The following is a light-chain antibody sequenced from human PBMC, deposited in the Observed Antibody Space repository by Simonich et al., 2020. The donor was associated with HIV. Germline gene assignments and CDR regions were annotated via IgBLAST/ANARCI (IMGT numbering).Light chain of an antibody. V-gene: IGLV2-23*01. CDR1: ISDVGSYNL. Sequence: QSALTQPASVSGSPGQSITISCTGTISDVGSYNLVSWYQQHPVKAPKLIIFEGSKRPSGVSNRFSGSKSGNTASLTISGLQAEDEAEYYCSSYAGSNNLVFGGGTKVTVL. J-gene: IGLJ2*01. CDR2: EGS. CDR3: SSYAGSNNLV.